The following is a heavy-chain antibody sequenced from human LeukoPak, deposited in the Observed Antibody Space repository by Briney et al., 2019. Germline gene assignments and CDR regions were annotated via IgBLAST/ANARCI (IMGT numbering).Heavy chain of an antibody. Sequence: ASVKVSCKASGYTFTSYAMNWVRQAPGQGLECMGWINTNTGNPTYAQGFTGRFVFSLDTSVSTAYVQISSLKAEDTAVYYCARVGPPTPTIATAGTGYFQHWGQGTLVTVSS. CDR3: ARVGPPTPTIATAGTGYFQH. D-gene: IGHD6-13*01. CDR1: GYTFTSYA. CDR2: INTNTGNP. V-gene: IGHV7-4-1*02. J-gene: IGHJ1*01.